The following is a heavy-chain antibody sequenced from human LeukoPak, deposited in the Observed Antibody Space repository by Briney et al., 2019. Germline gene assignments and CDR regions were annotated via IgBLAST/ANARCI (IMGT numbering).Heavy chain of an antibody. Sequence: GGSLRLSCAASGFTFSSYGMHWVRQAPGKGLEWVAFIRYDGSDKYYADSVKGRFTISRDNSKNTLYLQMNSLRAEDMAVYYCARVGGEDYWGQGTLVTVSS. CDR2: IRYDGSDK. CDR3: ARVGGEDY. CDR1: GFTFSSYG. D-gene: IGHD4-23*01. J-gene: IGHJ4*02. V-gene: IGHV3-30*02.